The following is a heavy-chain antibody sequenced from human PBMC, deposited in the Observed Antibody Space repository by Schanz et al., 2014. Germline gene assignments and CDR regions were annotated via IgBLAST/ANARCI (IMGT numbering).Heavy chain of an antibody. D-gene: IGHD5-18*01. CDR3: ARSVGMVRRYFDS. Sequence: QVPLQESGPGLLKPSQTLSLTCAVSGGYISSGGYTWSWIRQPPGKGLQWIGEVYHSGGTNYNPSLKSRVTISLDVSKNQFSLRLNSVTAADTAVYYCARSVGMVRRYFDSWGQGNLVTVSS. CDR1: GGYISSGGYT. V-gene: IGHV4-30-2*01. J-gene: IGHJ4*02. CDR2: VYHSGGT.